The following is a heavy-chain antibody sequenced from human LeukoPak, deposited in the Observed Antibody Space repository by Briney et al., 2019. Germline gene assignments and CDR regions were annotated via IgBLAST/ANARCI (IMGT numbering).Heavy chain of an antibody. CDR2: ISTDVITT. Sequence: RPGGSLRLSCAASGFTFSNYWMNWVRQAPGKGLVWVSRISTDVITTHYADSVKGRFTISRDNAKNTLYLQMNSLRAEDTALYYCARDLLGDNSGNSPSWGQGTLVTVSS. V-gene: IGHV3-74*01. J-gene: IGHJ4*02. CDR1: GFTFSNYW. D-gene: IGHD4-23*01. CDR3: ARDLLGDNSGNSPS.